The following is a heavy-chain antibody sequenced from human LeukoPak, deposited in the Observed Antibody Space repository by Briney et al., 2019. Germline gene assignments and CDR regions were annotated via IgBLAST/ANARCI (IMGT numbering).Heavy chain of an antibody. CDR3: ARIWPDL. J-gene: IGHJ2*01. CDR2: INHSGYT. D-gene: IGHD3-10*01. Sequence: SETLSLTCAVYGESSSGYFWSWIRQPPGKGLEWIGEINHSGYTNYNPSLKSRVTISVDTSKKQFSLKLNSVTAADTAVYYCARIWPDLWGRGTLVTVSS. V-gene: IGHV4-34*01. CDR1: GESSSGYF.